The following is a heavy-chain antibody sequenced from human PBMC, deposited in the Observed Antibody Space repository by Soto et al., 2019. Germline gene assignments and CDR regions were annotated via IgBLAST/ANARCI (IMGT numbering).Heavy chain of an antibody. CDR2: IGTAGDT. V-gene: IGHV3-13*01. D-gene: IGHD1-1*01. CDR3: ARDHLSGWYYYGMDV. CDR1: GFTFSSYD. Sequence: GGSLRLSCAASGFTFSSYDMHWVRQATGKGLEWVSAIGTAGDTYYPGSVKGRFTISRENAKNSLYLQMNSLRAEDTAVYYCARDHLSGWYYYGMDVWGQGTTVTVSS. J-gene: IGHJ6*02.